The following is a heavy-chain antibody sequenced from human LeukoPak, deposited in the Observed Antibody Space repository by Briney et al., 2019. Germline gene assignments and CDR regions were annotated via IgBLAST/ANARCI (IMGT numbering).Heavy chain of an antibody. CDR2: IRYDGSNK. V-gene: IGHV3-30*02. D-gene: IGHD6-6*01. CDR1: GFSFSSYG. Sequence: SGGSLRLSCAASGFSFSSYGMHWVRQAPGKGLEWVAFIRYDGSNKYYADSVKGRFTISRDNSKNTLYLQMNSLRAEDTAVYYCAKDKGSSSHFDYWGQGTLVTVSS. J-gene: IGHJ4*02. CDR3: AKDKGSSSHFDY.